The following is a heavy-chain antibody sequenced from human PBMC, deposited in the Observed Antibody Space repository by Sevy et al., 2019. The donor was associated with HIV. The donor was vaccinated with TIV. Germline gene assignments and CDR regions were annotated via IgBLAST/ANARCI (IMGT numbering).Heavy chain of an antibody. D-gene: IGHD5-12*01. Sequence: GGSLRLSCAASGFTFSDYYMSWIRQAPGKGLEWVSYISSSGSTIYYADSVKGRFTISRDNAKNSLYLQMNSLRAEDPAVYYCARVRRDGYNRPDAFDIWGQGTMVTVSS. CDR2: ISSSGSTI. J-gene: IGHJ3*02. V-gene: IGHV3-11*01. CDR3: ARVRRDGYNRPDAFDI. CDR1: GFTFSDYY.